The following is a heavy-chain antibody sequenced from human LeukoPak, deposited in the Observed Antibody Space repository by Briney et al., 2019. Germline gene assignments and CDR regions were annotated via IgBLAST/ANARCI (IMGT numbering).Heavy chain of an antibody. CDR2: ISYDGSNK. CDR1: GFTFSSYA. Sequence: GRSLRLSCAASGFTFSSYAMHWVRQAPGKGLEWVAVISYDGSNKYYADSVKGRFTISRDNSKNTLYLQMNSLRAEDTAVYYCARGGIVVVVAAIDYWGQGTLVTYSS. D-gene: IGHD2-15*01. CDR3: ARGGIVVVVAAIDY. V-gene: IGHV3-30-3*01. J-gene: IGHJ4*02.